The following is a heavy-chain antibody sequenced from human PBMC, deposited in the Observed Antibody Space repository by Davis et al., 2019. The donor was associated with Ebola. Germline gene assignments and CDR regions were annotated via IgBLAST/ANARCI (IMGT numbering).Heavy chain of an antibody. Sequence: PGGSLRLSCAASGFTFSSYSMNWVRQAPGKGLEWVSYISSSSSTIYYADSVKGRFTISRDNAKNSLYLQMNSLRDEDTAVYYCARGRGSSSWYRTLFYWGQGTLVTVSS. CDR2: ISSSSSTI. D-gene: IGHD6-13*01. J-gene: IGHJ4*02. V-gene: IGHV3-48*02. CDR3: ARGRGSSSWYRTLFY. CDR1: GFTFSSYS.